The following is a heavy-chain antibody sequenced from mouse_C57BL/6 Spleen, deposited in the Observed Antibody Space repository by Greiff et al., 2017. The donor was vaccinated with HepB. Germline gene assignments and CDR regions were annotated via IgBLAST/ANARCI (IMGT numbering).Heavy chain of an antibody. V-gene: IGHV1-42*01. CDR3: ARIYDAHVAY. D-gene: IGHD2-3*01. Sequence: EVQLQQSGPELVKPGASVKISCKASGYSFTGYYMNWVKQSPEKSLEWIGEINPSTGGTTYNQKFKAKATLTVDKSSSTAYMQLKSLTSEDSAVYYCARIYDAHVAYWGQGTLVTVSA. J-gene: IGHJ3*01. CDR1: GYSFTGYY. CDR2: INPSTGGT.